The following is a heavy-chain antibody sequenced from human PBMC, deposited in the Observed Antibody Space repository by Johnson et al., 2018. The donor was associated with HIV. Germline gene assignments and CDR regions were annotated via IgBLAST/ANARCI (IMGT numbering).Heavy chain of an antibody. D-gene: IGHD3-22*01. CDR2: ISYDGSNK. CDR3: GRDNGYYYDSSGSRNAFDI. CDR1: GFTFSSYV. Sequence: QVQLVESGGGVVQPGRSLRLSCAASGFTFSSYVMHWVRQAPGKWLEWVAVISYDGSNKYYADSVKGRFTISRDNSKNTLYLQMNSLRAEDTAVYYCGRDNGYYYDSSGSRNAFDIWGQGTMVTVSS. J-gene: IGHJ3*02. V-gene: IGHV3-30-3*01.